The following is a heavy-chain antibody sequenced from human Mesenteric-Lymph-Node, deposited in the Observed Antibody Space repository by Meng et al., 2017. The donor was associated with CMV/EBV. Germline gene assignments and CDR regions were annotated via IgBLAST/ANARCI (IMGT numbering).Heavy chain of an antibody. CDR2: ISSSGNFI. D-gene: IGHD3-10*01. V-gene: IGHV3-21*01. CDR3: ARGRYYYDSGNYYFDY. Sequence: GGSLRLSCATSGFTFSTYSLNWVRQAPGKGLEWVSSISSSGNFIYYSGSVKGRFTISRDNAKNSLYLQMNSLRAEDTAVYYCARGRYYYDSGNYYFDYWGQGTLVTVSS. J-gene: IGHJ4*02. CDR1: GFTFSTYS.